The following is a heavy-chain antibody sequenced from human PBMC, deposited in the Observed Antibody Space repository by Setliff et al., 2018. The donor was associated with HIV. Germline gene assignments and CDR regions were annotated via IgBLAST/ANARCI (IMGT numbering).Heavy chain of an antibody. CDR2: IHYSGST. J-gene: IGHJ4*02. Sequence: PSETLSLTCTVSGGSISSSYWTWTRQPPGKGLEWIGNIHYSGSTTYNPPLKSRVTISVDTSRSQFSLKLSSVTAADTAVYYCARGRDKYGSIDYWGQGTLVTVSS. CDR1: GGSISSSY. V-gene: IGHV4-59*01. D-gene: IGHD3-10*01. CDR3: ARGRDKYGSIDY.